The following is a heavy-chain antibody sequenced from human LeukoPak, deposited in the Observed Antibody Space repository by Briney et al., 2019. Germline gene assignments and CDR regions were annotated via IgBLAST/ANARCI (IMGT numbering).Heavy chain of an antibody. V-gene: IGHV4-39*01. CDR1: GGSISSTSY. CDR3: ARQEVGAGYCSSTSCAEPHWFDP. D-gene: IGHD2-2*01. Sequence: SETLSLTCIVSGGSISSTSYWGWIRQPPGKGLEWIGTILYSGSSFYNPSLKSRVTISVDTSKNQFSLKLNSVTAADTAVYYCARQEVGAGYCSSTSCAEPHWFDPWGQGTLVTVSS. CDR2: ILYSGSS. J-gene: IGHJ5*02.